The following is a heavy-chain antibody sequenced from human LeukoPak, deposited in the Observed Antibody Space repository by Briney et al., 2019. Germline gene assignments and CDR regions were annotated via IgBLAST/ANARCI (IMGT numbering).Heavy chain of an antibody. CDR3: ARYDPWAFDI. J-gene: IGHJ3*02. Sequence: PSETLSLTCTVSGGSISSYYWSWIRQPPGKGLEWVGYIYYSGSTHYNPSLKSRVTISADTSKNQFSLKLSSVTAADTAVYYCARYDPWAFDIWGQGTMVTVSS. CDR2: IYYSGST. V-gene: IGHV4-59*12. D-gene: IGHD3-16*01. CDR1: GGSISSYY.